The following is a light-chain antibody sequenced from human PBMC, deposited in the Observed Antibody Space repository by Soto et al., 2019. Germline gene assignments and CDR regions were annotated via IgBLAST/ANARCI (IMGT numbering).Light chain of an antibody. CDR2: DAS. J-gene: IGKJ5*01. CDR1: QTINSW. CDR3: QQYKTYPFT. Sequence: DVQMTQSTSTLSASVGDRVTITCRASQTINSWLAWFRQRPGKPPQLLIHDASSLESGVPSRFSGSGFGTDFTLTISSLHPDDFATYYCQQYKTYPFTFGQRTRLENK. V-gene: IGKV1-5*01.